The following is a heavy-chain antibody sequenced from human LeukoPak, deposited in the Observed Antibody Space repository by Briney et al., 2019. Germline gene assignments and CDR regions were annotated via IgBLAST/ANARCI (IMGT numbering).Heavy chain of an antibody. CDR1: GYSISSGYY. J-gene: IGHJ6*04. CDR2: IYHSGST. D-gene: IGHD3-10*01. V-gene: IGHV4-38-2*02. Sequence: SETLSLTCAVSGYSISSGYYWGWIRQPRGKGLEWIGSIYHSGSTYYNPSLKSRVTISVDTSKNQFSLKLSSVTAADTAVYYCARDSGDYYYYAMDVWGKGTTVTVSS. CDR3: ARDSGDYYYYAMDV.